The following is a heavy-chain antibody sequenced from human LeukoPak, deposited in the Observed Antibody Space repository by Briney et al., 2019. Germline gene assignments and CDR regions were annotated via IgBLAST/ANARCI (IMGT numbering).Heavy chain of an antibody. D-gene: IGHD2-21*01. J-gene: IGHJ4*02. V-gene: IGHV3-7*01. CDR2: IKQVGSEK. CDR1: GFTFSSYW. CDR3: ARREVIGWSNPYYFDY. Sequence: PGGSLRLSCAASGFTFSSYWMSWVRQAPGKGLEWVANIKQVGSEKYYVDSVKGRFTSSRDNAKNSLYLQINSLRAEDTAVYYCARREVIGWSNPYYFDYWGQGTLVTVSS.